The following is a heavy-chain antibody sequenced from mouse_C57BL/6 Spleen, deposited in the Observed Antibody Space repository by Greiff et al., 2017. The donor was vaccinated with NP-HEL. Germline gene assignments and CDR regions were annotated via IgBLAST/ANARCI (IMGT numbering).Heavy chain of an antibody. CDR2: IHPNSGST. J-gene: IGHJ1*03. D-gene: IGHD1-1*01. CDR1: GYTFTSYW. CDR3: ARGVITTVWYFDV. V-gene: IGHV1-64*01. Sequence: VQLQQPGAELVKPGASVKLSCKASGYTFTSYWMHWVKQRPGQGLEWIGMIHPNSGSTNYNEKFKSKATLTVDKSSSTAYMQLSSLTSEDSAVYYCARGVITTVWYFDVWGTGTTVTVSS.